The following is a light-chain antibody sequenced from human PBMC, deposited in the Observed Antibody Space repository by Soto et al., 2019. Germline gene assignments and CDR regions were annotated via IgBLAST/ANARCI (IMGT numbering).Light chain of an antibody. CDR3: QQLNSFPRWT. V-gene: IGKV1-9*01. CDR1: QDISNY. CDR2: AAS. J-gene: IGKJ2*01. Sequence: DIQLTQSPSFLSASVGDRVTITCRASQDISNYLAWDQQKAGKAPRLLIYAASTLQNGVPSRFSGSGSGTEFTLTISCLQPEDFATYYCQQLNSFPRWTFGQGTKFDIK.